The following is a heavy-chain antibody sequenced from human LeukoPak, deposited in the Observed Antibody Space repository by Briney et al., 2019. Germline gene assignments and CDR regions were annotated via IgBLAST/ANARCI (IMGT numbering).Heavy chain of an antibody. CDR1: GYSISSGYY. CDR2: IYHSGST. D-gene: IGHD4-11*01. CDR3: ARVSVTTNDY. J-gene: IGHJ4*02. V-gene: IGHV4-38-2*01. Sequence: SETLSLTCAVSGYSISSGYYWGGTRPPPGKGREWIGIIYHSGSTYYNPSLKRRVTISGDTSKTQFSLKLSSVTAADTAVYYCARVSVTTNDYWGQGTLVTVSS.